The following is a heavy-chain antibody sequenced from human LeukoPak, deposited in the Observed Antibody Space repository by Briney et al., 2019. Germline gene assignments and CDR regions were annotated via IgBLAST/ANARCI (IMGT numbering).Heavy chain of an antibody. D-gene: IGHD4-17*01. Sequence: ASVKVSCKASGNTFINYAMNWVRQAPGQGLEWMGWINTNTGNPMYAQGFTGRFVFSLDTSVSTAYLQISSLKTEDTAVYYCARVAPNTVTNGFDYWGQGTLVTVSS. V-gene: IGHV7-4-1*02. CDR2: INTNTGNP. CDR1: GNTFINYA. J-gene: IGHJ4*02. CDR3: ARVAPNTVTNGFDY.